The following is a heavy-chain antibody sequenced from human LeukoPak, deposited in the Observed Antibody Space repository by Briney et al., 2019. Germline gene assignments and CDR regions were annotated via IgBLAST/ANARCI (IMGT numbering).Heavy chain of an antibody. J-gene: IGHJ3*02. D-gene: IGHD6-19*01. Sequence: GGSLRLSCAASGFTFSSYAMSWVRQAPGKGLEWVSAISGSGGRTYYADSVKGRFTISRDNSKSTLYLQMNSLTVEDTATYYCSNHDLAENRYSGWSGAFDIWGPGTLVTVSS. V-gene: IGHV3-23*01. CDR3: SNHDLAENRYSGWSGAFDI. CDR1: GFTFSSYA. CDR2: ISGSGGRT.